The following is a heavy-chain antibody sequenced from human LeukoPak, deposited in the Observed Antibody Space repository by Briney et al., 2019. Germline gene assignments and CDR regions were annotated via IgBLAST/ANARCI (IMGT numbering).Heavy chain of an antibody. J-gene: IGHJ6*03. CDR1: GFTFSSYA. CDR2: ISYDGSNN. Sequence: GGSLRLSCAASGFTFSSYAMSWVRQAPGKGLEWVAVISYDGSNNYYADSVKGRFTISRDNSKNTLYLQMNSLRAEDTAVYYCARTTDWNYYMDVWGKGTAVTVSS. D-gene: IGHD1-1*01. CDR3: ARTTDWNYYMDV. V-gene: IGHV3-30*04.